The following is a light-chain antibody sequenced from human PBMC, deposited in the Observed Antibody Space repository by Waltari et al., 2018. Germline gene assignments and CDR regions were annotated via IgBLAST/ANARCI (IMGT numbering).Light chain of an antibody. J-gene: IGKJ1*01. Sequence: NKKNYLAWYEHRPGKPPMLLRYWASTWEAWVPHRVSVRGSGTYFSLTICSLQAEDLAVYNCQQYFRRRTFGQGTKVEIK. V-gene: IGKV4-1*01. CDR3: QQYFRRRT. CDR2: WAS. CDR1: NKKNY.